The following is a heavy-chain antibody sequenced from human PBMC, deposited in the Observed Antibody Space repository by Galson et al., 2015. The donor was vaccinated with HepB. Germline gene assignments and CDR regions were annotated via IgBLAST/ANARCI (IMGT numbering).Heavy chain of an antibody. CDR3: ARHTPAYYDFWSGYPNAFDI. CDR2: IYYSGST. CDR1: GGSISSYY. Sequence: SETLSLTCTVSGGSISSYYWSWIRQPPGKGLEWIGGIYYSGSTYYNPSLKSRVTISVDTSKNQFSLKLSSVTAADTAVYYCARHTPAYYDFWSGYPNAFDIWGQGTMVTVSS. J-gene: IGHJ3*02. V-gene: IGHV4-59*05. D-gene: IGHD3-3*01.